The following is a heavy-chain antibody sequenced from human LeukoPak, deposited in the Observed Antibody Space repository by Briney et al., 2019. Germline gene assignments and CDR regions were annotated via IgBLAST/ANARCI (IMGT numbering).Heavy chain of an antibody. J-gene: IGHJ4*02. V-gene: IGHV3-23*01. CDR2: STGSGGIT. CDR1: GLTFSNYA. D-gene: IGHD3-9*01. CDR3: AKWGDYDVLTGYYDPDY. Sequence: PGGSLRISCVASGLTFSNYAMSWVRQAPGKGLNRLSASTGSGGITYYADSVKGRFTISRDNSKNTLYLQMNSLRAEDTAVYYCAKWGDYDVLTGYYDPDYWGQGTLVTVSS.